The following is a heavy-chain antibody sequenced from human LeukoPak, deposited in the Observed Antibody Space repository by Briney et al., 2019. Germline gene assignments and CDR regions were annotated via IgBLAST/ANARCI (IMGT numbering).Heavy chain of an antibody. V-gene: IGHV4-59*01. CDR1: GGSISSYY. J-gene: IGHJ5*02. CDR2: IYYSGST. CDR3: ARDLGRYSYGLGPWFDP. D-gene: IGHD5-18*01. Sequence: SETLSLTCTVSGGSISSYYWSWLRQPPGKGLEWIGYIYYSGSTNYNPSLKSRVTISVDTSKNQFSLKLSSVTAADTAVYYCARDLGRYSYGLGPWFDPWGQGTLVTVSS.